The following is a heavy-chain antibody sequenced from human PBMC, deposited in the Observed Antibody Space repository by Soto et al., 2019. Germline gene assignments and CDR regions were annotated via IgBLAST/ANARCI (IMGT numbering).Heavy chain of an antibody. CDR3: AKGVVTVGATIPAY. D-gene: IGHD1-26*01. CDR2: ISGSGGST. V-gene: IGHV3-23*01. CDR1: WCTFSNYA. Sequence: GVSLRVSCGASWCTFSNYAMSWVRQAPGKGLEWVSAISGSGGSTYYADSVKGRFTISRDNSKNTLYLQMNSLRAEDTAVYYCAKGVVTVGATIPAYWGHGTLVTVSS. J-gene: IGHJ4*01.